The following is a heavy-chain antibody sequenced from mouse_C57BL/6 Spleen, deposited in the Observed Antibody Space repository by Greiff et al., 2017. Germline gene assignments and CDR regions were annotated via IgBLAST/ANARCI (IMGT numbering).Heavy chain of an antibody. CDR1: GYTFTSYW. D-gene: IGHD1-1*01. CDR3: ARDYGSSYAMDY. CDR2: IHPNSGST. Sequence: QVQLQQPGAELVKPGASVKLSCKASGYTFTSYWMHWVKQRPGQGLEWIGMIHPNSGSTNYNEKFKSKATLTVDKSSSTAYIQRSCLPSEDSAVYYCARDYGSSYAMDYWGQGTSVTVSA. V-gene: IGHV1-64*01. J-gene: IGHJ4*01.